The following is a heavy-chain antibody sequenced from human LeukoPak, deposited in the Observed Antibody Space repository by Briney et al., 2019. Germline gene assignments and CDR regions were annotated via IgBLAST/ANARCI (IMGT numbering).Heavy chain of an antibody. CDR3: AKLKGSSWYGAGDY. Sequence: GRSLRLSCAASGSTFNSYGMSWVRQAPGKGLEWVSTITGSGGSTYYADPVKGRFTISRDNSKNTLFLQMNSLRAEDTAIYYCAKLKGSSWYGAGDYWGQGTLVTVSS. CDR1: GSTFNSYG. J-gene: IGHJ4*02. D-gene: IGHD6-13*01. CDR2: ITGSGGST. V-gene: IGHV3-23*01.